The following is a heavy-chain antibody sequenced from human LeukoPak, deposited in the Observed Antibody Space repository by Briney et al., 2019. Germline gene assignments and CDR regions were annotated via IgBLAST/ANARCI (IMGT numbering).Heavy chain of an antibody. CDR1: GGSISSSSYY. V-gene: IGHV4-39*01. Sequence: SETLSLTCTVSGGSISSSSYYWGWIRQPPGKGLEWIGSIYYSGSTYYNPSLKSRVTISVDTSKNQFSLKLGSVTAADTAVYYCARTVLMVYASYAFDIWGQGTMVTVSS. CDR3: ARTVLMVYASYAFDI. CDR2: IYYSGST. D-gene: IGHD2-8*01. J-gene: IGHJ3*02.